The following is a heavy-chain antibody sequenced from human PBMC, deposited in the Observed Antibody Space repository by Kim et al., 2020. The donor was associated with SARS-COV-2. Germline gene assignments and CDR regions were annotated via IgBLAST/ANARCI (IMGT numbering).Heavy chain of an antibody. V-gene: IGHV3-7*03. J-gene: IGHJ4*02. CDR1: GFTFSSYW. CDR3: ARDDSITIFGVVMSTPDY. D-gene: IGHD3-3*01. Sequence: GGSLRLSCAASGFTFSSYWMSWVRQAPGKGLEWVANIKQDGSEKYYVDSVKGRFTISRDNAKNSLYLQMNSLRAEDTAVYYCARDDSITIFGVVMSTPDYWGQGTLVTVSS. CDR2: IKQDGSEK.